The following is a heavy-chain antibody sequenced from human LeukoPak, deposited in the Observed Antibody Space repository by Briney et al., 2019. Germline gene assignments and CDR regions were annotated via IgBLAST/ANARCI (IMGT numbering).Heavy chain of an antibody. CDR3: AKNSEYYDFWSGPEANWFDP. CDR1: GFTFSSYG. J-gene: IGHJ5*02. Sequence: GGSLRLSCAASGFTFSSYGMHWVRQAPGKGLEWVAFIRYDGSNKYYADSVKGRFTISRDNSKNTLYLQMNSLRAEDTAVYYCAKNSEYYDFWSGPEANWFDPWGQGTLVTVSS. V-gene: IGHV3-30*02. CDR2: IRYDGSNK. D-gene: IGHD3-3*01.